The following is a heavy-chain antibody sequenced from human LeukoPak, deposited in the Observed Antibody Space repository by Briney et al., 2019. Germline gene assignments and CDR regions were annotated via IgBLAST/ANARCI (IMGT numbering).Heavy chain of an antibody. J-gene: IGHJ3*02. D-gene: IGHD5-18*01. Sequence: QTGGSLRLSCAASGFTFSSYAMSWVRQAPGKGLEWVAAISGSGGSTYYADSVKGRFTISRDNSKTTLYLQMNSLRAEDTAVYYCAKWLPGVTAFDIWGQGTMVTVSS. CDR1: GFTFSSYA. CDR2: ISGSGGST. V-gene: IGHV3-23*01. CDR3: AKWLPGVTAFDI.